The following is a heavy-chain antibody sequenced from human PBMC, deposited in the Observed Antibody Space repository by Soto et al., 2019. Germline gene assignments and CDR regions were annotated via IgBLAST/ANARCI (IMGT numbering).Heavy chain of an antibody. CDR3: ARDPITMVRGPYYYGMDV. Sequence: GGSLRLSCAASGFTFSSYGMHWVRQAPGKGLEWVAVIWYDGSNKYYADSVKGRFTISRDNSKNTLYLQMNSLRAEDTAVYYCARDPITMVRGPYYYGMDVWGQGTTVTVSS. CDR2: IWYDGSNK. J-gene: IGHJ6*02. V-gene: IGHV3-33*01. CDR1: GFTFSSYG. D-gene: IGHD3-10*01.